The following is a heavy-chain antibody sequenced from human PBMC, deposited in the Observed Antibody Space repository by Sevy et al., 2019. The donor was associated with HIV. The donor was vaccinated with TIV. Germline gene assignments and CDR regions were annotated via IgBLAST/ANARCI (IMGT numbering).Heavy chain of an antibody. Sequence: SETLSLTCTVSGYSIRNGYYWAWIRQPRGKGLEWIGCIHHSGITHYNPSLKSRVIISVDTSKNQVSLELSSVTAADTAMYYCARDRKYPLYYFDYWGQGILVTVSS. V-gene: IGHV4-38-2*02. CDR2: IHHSGIT. CDR1: GYSIRNGYY. CDR3: ARDRKYPLYYFDY. D-gene: IGHD6-6*01. J-gene: IGHJ4*02.